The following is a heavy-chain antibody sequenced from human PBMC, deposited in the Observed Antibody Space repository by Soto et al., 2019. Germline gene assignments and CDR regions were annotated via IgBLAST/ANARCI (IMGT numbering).Heavy chain of an antibody. J-gene: IGHJ4*02. CDR2: ISYDGSNK. V-gene: IGHV3-30*03. D-gene: IGHD6-13*01. CDR1: GFPFSNYG. CDR3: ATSEYSSNWYYFDY. Sequence: QVQLVESGGGVVQPGRSLRLSCAASGFPFSNYGMHWVRKGPGKGLEWVAVISYDGSNKYYADSVRGRFTISRDNSKNTLYLQMNSLRAEDTAVYYCATSEYSSNWYYFDYWGQGTLVTVSS.